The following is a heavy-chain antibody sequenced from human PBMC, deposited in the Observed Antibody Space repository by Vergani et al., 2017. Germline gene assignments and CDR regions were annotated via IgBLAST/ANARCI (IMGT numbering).Heavy chain of an antibody. CDR3: ARADPVAGTYYYGLDV. CDR1: GYTFTTYG. Sequence: QVQLVQSGAEVKKPGASVKVSCKASGYTFTTYGISWVRQAPGQGLEWMGRIIPILGIANYAQKFQGRVTITADESTSTAYLELGSLRSEDTAFYYCARADPVAGTYYYGLDVWGQGTTVTVSS. D-gene: IGHD6-19*01. V-gene: IGHV1-69*04. CDR2: IIPILGIA. J-gene: IGHJ6*02.